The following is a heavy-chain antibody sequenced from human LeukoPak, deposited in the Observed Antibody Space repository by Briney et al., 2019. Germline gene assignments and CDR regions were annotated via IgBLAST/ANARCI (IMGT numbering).Heavy chain of an antibody. CDR3: ARTPGYCSSTSCYGLVFDY. J-gene: IGHJ4*02. V-gene: IGHV3-7*01. CDR1: GFTFSSYW. D-gene: IGHD2-2*01. Sequence: HPGGSLRLSCAASGFTFSSYWMSWVRQAPGKGLEWVANIKQDGSEKYYVDSVKGRFTISRDNAKNSLYLQMNSLRAEDTAVYYCARTPGYCSSTSCYGLVFDYWGQGTLVTVSS. CDR2: IKQDGSEK.